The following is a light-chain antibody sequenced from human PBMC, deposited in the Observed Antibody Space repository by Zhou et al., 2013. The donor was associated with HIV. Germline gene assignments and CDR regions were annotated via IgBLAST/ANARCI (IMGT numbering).Light chain of an antibody. CDR1: QDIANY. CDR2: DAS. Sequence: DIEMTQSPSSLSASVGDRVTITCQASQDIANYLNWYQQKVGKAPKLLIYDASILETGVPSRFSGSGSGTDFTLAISSLQPEDFATYYCQQSYRTPPITFGQGTRLEIK. J-gene: IGKJ5*01. CDR3: QQSYRTPPIT. V-gene: IGKV1-39*01.